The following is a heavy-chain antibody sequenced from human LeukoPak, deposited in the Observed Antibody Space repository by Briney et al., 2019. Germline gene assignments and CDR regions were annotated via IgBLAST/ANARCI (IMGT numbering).Heavy chain of an antibody. CDR1: GGSISSYY. CDR3: ARHTYSSGWIFDY. J-gene: IGHJ4*02. D-gene: IGHD6-19*01. Sequence: SETLSLTCTVSGGSISSYYWGWIRQPPGKGLEWIGYIYYSGSTNYNPSLKSRVTISVDTSKNQFSLKLSSVTAAHTAVYYCARHTYSSGWIFDYWAQGTLVTVSS. V-gene: IGHV4-59*08. CDR2: IYYSGST.